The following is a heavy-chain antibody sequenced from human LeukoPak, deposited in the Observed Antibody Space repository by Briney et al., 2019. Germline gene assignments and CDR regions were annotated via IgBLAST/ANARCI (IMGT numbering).Heavy chain of an antibody. CDR3: ARDLPEAFDY. D-gene: IGHD1-14*01. J-gene: IGHJ4*02. CDR2: ISGYNGNT. CDR1: GYTFTSYG. Sequence: ASVKVSCKASGYTFTSYGISWVRQAPGQGLEWMGWISGYNGNTNYAQKLQGRVTMTRDTSTSTVYMELSSLRSEDTAVYYCARDLPEAFDYWGQGTLVTVSS. V-gene: IGHV1-18*01.